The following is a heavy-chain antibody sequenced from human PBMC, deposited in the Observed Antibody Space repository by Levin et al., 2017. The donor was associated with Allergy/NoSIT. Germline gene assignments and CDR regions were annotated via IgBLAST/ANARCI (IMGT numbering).Heavy chain of an antibody. Sequence: GGSLRLSCAASGFTFSSYAMHWVRQAPGKGLEWVAVISYDGSNKYYADSVKGRFTISRDNSKNTLYLQMNSLRAEDTAVYYCARENFKAVTTGDWGQGTLVTVSS. CDR3: ARENFKAVTTGD. CDR2: ISYDGSNK. CDR1: GFTFSSYA. D-gene: IGHD4-17*01. J-gene: IGHJ4*02. V-gene: IGHV3-30-3*01.